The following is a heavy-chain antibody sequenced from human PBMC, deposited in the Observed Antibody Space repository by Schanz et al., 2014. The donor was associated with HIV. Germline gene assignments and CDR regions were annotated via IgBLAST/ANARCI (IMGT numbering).Heavy chain of an antibody. J-gene: IGHJ4*02. CDR2: INPSGGST. V-gene: IGHV1-46*01. CDR3: ARDRPVIVGATQADGGTDFDS. Sequence: QVQLVQSGAEVKKPGASVKVSCKASGYTFTSYYMHWVRQAPGQGLEWMGIINPSGGSTTYAQKFQGRLTMTTDTSTSTAYMELRSLRSDDTAVYYCARDRPVIVGATQADGGTDFDSWGQGTLVTVSS. D-gene: IGHD1-26*01. CDR1: GYTFTSYY.